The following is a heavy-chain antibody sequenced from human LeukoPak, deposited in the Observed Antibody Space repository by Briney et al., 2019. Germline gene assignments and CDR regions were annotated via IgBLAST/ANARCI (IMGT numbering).Heavy chain of an antibody. Sequence: ASVKVSCKASGYTFTSYGISWVRQATGQGLEWMGWMNPNSGNTGYAQKFQGRVTMTRNTSISTAYMELSSLRSEDTAVYYCARTMVRGVICAFDIWGQGTMVTVSS. V-gene: IGHV1-8*02. D-gene: IGHD3-10*01. CDR3: ARTMVRGVICAFDI. CDR2: MNPNSGNT. CDR1: GYTFTSYG. J-gene: IGHJ3*02.